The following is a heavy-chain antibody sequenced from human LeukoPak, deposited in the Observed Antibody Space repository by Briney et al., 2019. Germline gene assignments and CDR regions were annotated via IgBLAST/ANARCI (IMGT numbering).Heavy chain of an antibody. CDR1: GFTFSNSA. CDR3: AKDPLSARDY. J-gene: IGHJ4*02. Sequence: GGSLRLSCAASGFTFSNSAMSWVRQAPGKGLEWVSTLSGSGITTYYADSVKGRFTISRDNSKNTLYLQMNSLRAEDTAVYYCAKDPLSARDYWGQGTLVTVSS. D-gene: IGHD2-15*01. CDR2: LSGSGITT. V-gene: IGHV3-23*01.